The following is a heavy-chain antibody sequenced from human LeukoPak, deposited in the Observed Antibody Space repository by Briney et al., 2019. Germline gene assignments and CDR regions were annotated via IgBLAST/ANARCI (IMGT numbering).Heavy chain of an antibody. CDR3: AKGGGYEAQYYYYYLDV. D-gene: IGHD5-12*01. CDR2: IGSSSSTI. V-gene: IGHV3-48*01. Sequence: GSLRLSCAASGFTFSSYSMNWVRQAPGKGLEWVSYIGSSSSTIYYGDSVKGRFTISRDNAKNSLYLQMNSLRVEDTAVYYCAKGGGYEAQYYYYYLDVWGKGTTVTISS. J-gene: IGHJ6*03. CDR1: GFTFSSYS.